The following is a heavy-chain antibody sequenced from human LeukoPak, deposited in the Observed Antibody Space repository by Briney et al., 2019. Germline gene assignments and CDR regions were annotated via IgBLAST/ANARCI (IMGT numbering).Heavy chain of an antibody. Sequence: PGGSLRLSCAASGFTFSSYWMHWVRQAPGKGLVWVSYISGDGSSTNYADSVKGRFTISRDNATNTLDLQMNSLRAEDTAVYYCARGGWGTAIDYWAQGTLVTVSS. CDR3: ARGGWGTAIDY. D-gene: IGHD1-7*01. CDR1: GFTFSSYW. V-gene: IGHV3-74*01. CDR2: ISGDGSST. J-gene: IGHJ4*02.